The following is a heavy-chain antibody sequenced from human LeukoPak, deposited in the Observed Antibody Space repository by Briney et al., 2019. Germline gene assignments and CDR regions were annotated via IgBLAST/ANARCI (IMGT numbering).Heavy chain of an antibody. CDR2: INPSGGST. CDR3: ARDDGYDSSGYHNWFDP. V-gene: IGHV1-46*01. CDR1: GYTFTSYY. J-gene: IGHJ5*02. Sequence: ASVKVSCKASGYTFTSYYMHWVRQAPGQGLEWMGIINPSGGSTSYAQKSQGRVTMTRDTSTSTVYMELSSLRSEDTAVYYCARDDGYDSSGYHNWFDPWGQGTLVTVSS. D-gene: IGHD3-22*01.